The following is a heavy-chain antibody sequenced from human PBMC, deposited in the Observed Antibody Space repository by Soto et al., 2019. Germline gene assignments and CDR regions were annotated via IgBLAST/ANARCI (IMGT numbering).Heavy chain of an antibody. CDR3: ASRSYSGYDSFEFDY. Sequence: SVKVSCKASGGTFSSYTISWVRQAPGQGLEWMGRIIPILGIANCAQKFQGRVTITADKSTSTAYMELSSLRSEDTAVYYCASRSYSGYDSFEFDYWGQGTLVTVSS. V-gene: IGHV1-69*02. D-gene: IGHD5-12*01. CDR2: IIPILGIA. CDR1: GGTFSSYT. J-gene: IGHJ4*02.